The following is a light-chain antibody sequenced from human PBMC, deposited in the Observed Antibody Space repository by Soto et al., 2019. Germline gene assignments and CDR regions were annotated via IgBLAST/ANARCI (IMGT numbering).Light chain of an antibody. Sequence: QSVLRHPPSVSTARGQKYTISCSGSSANIGNNYVSWYQHPPGTAPKLLIYGNDERPSGIPDRFSASKSGTSATLGITGLQTGDEADYYCGAWDSSLSAGVFGTGTKVTVL. V-gene: IGLV1-51*02. CDR3: GAWDSSLSAGV. CDR2: GND. J-gene: IGLJ1*01. CDR1: SANIGNNY.